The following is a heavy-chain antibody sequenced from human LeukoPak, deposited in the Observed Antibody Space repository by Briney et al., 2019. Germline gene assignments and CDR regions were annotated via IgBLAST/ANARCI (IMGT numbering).Heavy chain of an antibody. CDR2: IGDTGRAK. D-gene: IGHD3-22*01. Sequence: PGRSLRLSCVASGFTFSRHGMHWVRQAPGKGLEWVAVIGDTGRAKYYADSVEGRFTASRDNFKNTLYLEMNSLRAEDTAVYYCAKSMIVVDIREGDAFDIWGQGTMVTVSS. CDR1: GFTFSRHG. V-gene: IGHV3-30*18. CDR3: AKSMIVVDIREGDAFDI. J-gene: IGHJ3*02.